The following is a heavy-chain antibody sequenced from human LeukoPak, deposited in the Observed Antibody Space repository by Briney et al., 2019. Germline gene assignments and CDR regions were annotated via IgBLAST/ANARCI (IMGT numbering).Heavy chain of an antibody. CDR1: GYTFISYG. Sequence: ASVKVSCKASGYTFISYGMNWVRQAPGQGLEWMGWINTNTGNPTYAQGFTGRFVFSLDTSVSTAYLQISSLKAEDTAVYYCAISYYYDSSGYYPEPFDYWGQGTLVTVSS. CDR2: INTNTGNP. D-gene: IGHD3-22*01. V-gene: IGHV7-4-1*02. J-gene: IGHJ4*02. CDR3: AISYYYDSSGYYPEPFDY.